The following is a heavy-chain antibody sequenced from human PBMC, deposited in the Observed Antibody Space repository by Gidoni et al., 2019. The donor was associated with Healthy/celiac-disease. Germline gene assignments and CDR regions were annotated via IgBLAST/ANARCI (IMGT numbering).Heavy chain of an antibody. Sequence: QVQLVQSGAEVKKPGASVKVSCKASGYTFTSYGISWVRQAPGQGLEWMVWISAYNGNTNYAQKPQGRVTMTTDTSTSTAYMELRRLRSDDTAVYYCARGNPSSGSAHLLDDYWGQGTLVTVSS. CDR3: ARGNPSSGSAHLLDDY. D-gene: IGHD1-26*01. J-gene: IGHJ4*02. CDR1: GYTFTSYG. V-gene: IGHV1-18*04. CDR2: ISAYNGNT.